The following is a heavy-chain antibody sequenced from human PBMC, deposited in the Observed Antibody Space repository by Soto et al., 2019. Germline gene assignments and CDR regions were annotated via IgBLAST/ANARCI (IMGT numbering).Heavy chain of an antibody. J-gene: IGHJ4*02. V-gene: IGHV4-31*03. CDR2: IYYSGST. CDR1: GGSISSGGYY. Sequence: SETLSLTCTVSGGSISSGGYYWSWIRQRPGKGLEWIGYIYYSGSTYYNPSLKSRVTISVDTSKNQFSLKLSSVTAADTAVYYCARVDMAPTFDYWGQGTLVTVSS. CDR3: ARVDMAPTFDY. D-gene: IGHD2-2*03.